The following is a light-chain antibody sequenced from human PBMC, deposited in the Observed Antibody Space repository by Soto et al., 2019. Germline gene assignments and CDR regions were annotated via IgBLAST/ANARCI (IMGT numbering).Light chain of an antibody. CDR1: QSIDIL. J-gene: IGKJ1*01. CDR3: QQYYRYPWT. CDR2: KAS. V-gene: IGKV1-5*03. Sequence: DIKMTQSPSTLSASVGDRVTITCRATQSIDILLAWYQQKPGKAPNLLIYKASILESGVPSRFSGSASGTEFTLTISSLKPDDFSSYYCQQYYRYPWTFGQGTKVEIK.